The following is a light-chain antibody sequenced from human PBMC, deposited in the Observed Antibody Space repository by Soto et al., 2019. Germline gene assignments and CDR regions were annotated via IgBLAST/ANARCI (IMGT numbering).Light chain of an antibody. V-gene: IGKV1-5*03. Sequence: IQMTQSPSTLSASVGDRVTITCRASKNIDRWLAWYQQKPGKAPKLLIYGATSLESGVPSILSGSGSGSEFTLPISSRQPEDFATYYCPQNHTYSLFGGGNKVKV. CDR1: KNIDRW. CDR3: PQNHTYSL. CDR2: GAT. J-gene: IGKJ4*01.